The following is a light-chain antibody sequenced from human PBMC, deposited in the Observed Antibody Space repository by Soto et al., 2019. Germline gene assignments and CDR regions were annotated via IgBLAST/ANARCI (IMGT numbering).Light chain of an antibody. CDR1: SSDVGGYNY. V-gene: IGLV2-14*01. J-gene: IGLJ1*01. Sequence: QSALTQPASVSGSPGQSITISCTGTSSDVGGYNYVSWYQQHPGKAPELMIYDVSNRPSGVSNRFSGSKSGNTASLTISGLQAEDEADYYRSSYTSSSTRVFGTGPKVT. CDR2: DVS. CDR3: SSYTSSSTRV.